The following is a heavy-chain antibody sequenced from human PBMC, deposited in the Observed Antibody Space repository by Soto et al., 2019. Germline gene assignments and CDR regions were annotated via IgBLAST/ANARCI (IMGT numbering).Heavy chain of an antibody. CDR2: SSSSSTYI. Sequence: TGGSLRLSCAASGFTFSSYSMNWVRQAPGKGLEWVSSSSSSSTYIYYADSVKGRFTISRDNAKNSLYLQMNSLRAEDTAVYYCARRMGYGDYYYYGMDVWGQGTTVTVSS. J-gene: IGHJ6*02. V-gene: IGHV3-21*01. D-gene: IGHD4-17*01. CDR3: ARRMGYGDYYYYGMDV. CDR1: GFTFSSYS.